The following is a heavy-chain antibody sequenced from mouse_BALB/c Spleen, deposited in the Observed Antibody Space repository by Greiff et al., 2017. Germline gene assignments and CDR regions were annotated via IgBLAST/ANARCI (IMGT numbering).Heavy chain of an antibody. V-gene: IGHV5-6-3*01. CDR1: GFTFSSYG. Sequence: EVMLVESGGGLVQPGGSLKLSCAASGFTFSSYGMSWVRQTPDKRLELVATINSNGGSTYYPDSVKGRFTISRDNAKNTLYLQMSSLKSEDTAMYYCASLYAMDYWGQGTSVTVSS. CDR3: ASLYAMDY. J-gene: IGHJ4*01. CDR2: INSNGGST.